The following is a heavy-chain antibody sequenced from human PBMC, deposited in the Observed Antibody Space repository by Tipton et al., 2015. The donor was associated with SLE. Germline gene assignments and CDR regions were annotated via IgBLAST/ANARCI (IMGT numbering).Heavy chain of an antibody. CDR1: GGSFSGYY. V-gene: IGHV4-34*01. J-gene: IGHJ4*02. D-gene: IGHD4-17*01. CDR3: ASTIYGFDY. Sequence: TLSLTCAVYGGSFSGYYWTWIRQPPGKGLEWIGEINHRGSTNYNPSLKSRVTISVDTSKNQFSLKLSSVTAADTAVYYCASTIYGFDYWGQGTLVTVSS. CDR2: INHRGST.